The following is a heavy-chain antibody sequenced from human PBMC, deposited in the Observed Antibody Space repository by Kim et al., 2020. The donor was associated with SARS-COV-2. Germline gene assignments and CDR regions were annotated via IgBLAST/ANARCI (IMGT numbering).Heavy chain of an antibody. CDR2: INPSGGST. CDR1: GYTFTSYY. J-gene: IGHJ6*02. D-gene: IGHD3-3*01. V-gene: IGHV1-46*01. CDR3: ARDLPTPTSLSPYYVFWSGHQERVDGMDV. Sequence: ASVKVSCKASGYTFTSYYMHWVRQAPGQGLEWMGIINPSGGSTSYAQKFQGRVTMTRDTSTSTVYMELSSLRSEDTAVYYCARDLPTPTSLSPYYVFWSGHQERVDGMDVWGQGTTVTVSS.